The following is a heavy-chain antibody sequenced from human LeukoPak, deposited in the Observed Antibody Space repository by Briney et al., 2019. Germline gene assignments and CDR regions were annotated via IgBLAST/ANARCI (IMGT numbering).Heavy chain of an antibody. D-gene: IGHD2/OR15-2a*01. CDR1: GYTFTTFG. Sequence: ASVTVSFKASGYTFTTFGISWVRQAPGQGLEWMGWVSGSSSHTNYARQLQGRVIMTTDTSTTTAYMELRSLRSDDTAVYYCARDFDCTSTVCNDVFDIWGQGTMVTVSS. J-gene: IGHJ3*02. V-gene: IGHV1-18*01. CDR3: ARDFDCTSTVCNDVFDI. CDR2: VSGSSSHT.